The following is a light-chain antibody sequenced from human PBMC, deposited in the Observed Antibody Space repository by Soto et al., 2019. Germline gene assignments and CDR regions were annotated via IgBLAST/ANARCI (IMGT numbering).Light chain of an antibody. J-gene: IGKJ5*01. CDR3: QQYNSWRPIT. CDR1: QSVNKK. V-gene: IGKV3-15*01. CDR2: DAS. Sequence: EIVMTQSPATLSVSPGERVTLSYRASQSVNKKLVWHQQKPGQAPRRLIYDASIRSTGVPARFSGSGSGTECTLTIRSLQSENFAIYSCQQYNSWRPITVGQVTRLEIK.